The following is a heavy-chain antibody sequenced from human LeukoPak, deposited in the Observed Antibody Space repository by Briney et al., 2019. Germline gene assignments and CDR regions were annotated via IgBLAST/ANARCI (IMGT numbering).Heavy chain of an antibody. CDR2: IIPIFGTA. CDR1: GGTFSSYA. V-gene: IGHV1-69*13. D-gene: IGHD6-6*01. J-gene: IGHJ3*02. Sequence: ALVKVSCKASGGTFSSYAISWVRQAPGQGLEWMGGIIPIFGTANYAQKFQGRVTITADESTSTAYMELSSLRSEDTAVYYCARTVSSLRTAFDIWGQGTMVTVSS. CDR3: ARTVSSLRTAFDI.